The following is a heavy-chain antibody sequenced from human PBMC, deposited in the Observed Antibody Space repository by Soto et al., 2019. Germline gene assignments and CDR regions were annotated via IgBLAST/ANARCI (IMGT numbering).Heavy chain of an antibody. V-gene: IGHV3-53*01. CDR2: IYSGGST. Sequence: EVQLVESGGGLIQPGGSLRLSCAASGFTVSSNYMSWVRQAPGKGLEWVSVIYSGGSTYYADSVKGRFTISRDNSKNTLYLKMNSLRAEDTAVYYCASSNGSGTQCAFDIWGQGTMVTVSS. D-gene: IGHD2-15*01. J-gene: IGHJ3*02. CDR3: ASSNGSGTQCAFDI. CDR1: GFTVSSNY.